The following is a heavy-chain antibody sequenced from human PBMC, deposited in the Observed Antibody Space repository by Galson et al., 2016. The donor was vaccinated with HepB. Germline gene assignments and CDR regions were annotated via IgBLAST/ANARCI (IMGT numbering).Heavy chain of an antibody. D-gene: IGHD1-1*01. CDR2: TSSDGSKS. CDR3: ARGNGRPGERGDY. J-gene: IGHJ4*02. CDR1: GFSFSRNA. V-gene: IGHV3-30-3*01. Sequence: LRLSCAASGFSFSRNALHWVRQAPGKGLEWVAVTSSDGSKSYYADSVRGRFTLSRDNSKNTVYLQMNNLRSEDTAVYYCARGNGRPGERGDYWGQGTLVTVSS.